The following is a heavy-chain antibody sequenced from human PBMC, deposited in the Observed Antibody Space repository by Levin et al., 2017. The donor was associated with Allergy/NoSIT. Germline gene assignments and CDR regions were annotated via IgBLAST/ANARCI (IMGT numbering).Heavy chain of an antibody. CDR1: GGSISSYY. V-gene: IGHV4-4*07. J-gene: IGHJ6*02. CDR2: IYTSGST. D-gene: IGHD3-16*01. CDR3: ASDVGGFSSSPLYGMDV. Sequence: GSLRLSCTVSGGSISSYYWSWIRQPAGKGLEWIGRIYTSGSTNYNPSLKSRVTMSVDTSKNQFSLKLSSVTAADTAVYSCASDVGGFSSSPLYGMDVWGQGTTVTVSS.